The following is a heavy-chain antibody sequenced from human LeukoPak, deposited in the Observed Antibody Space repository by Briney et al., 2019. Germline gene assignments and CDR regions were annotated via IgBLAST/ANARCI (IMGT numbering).Heavy chain of an antibody. CDR3: ATIDGHYDSSGY. D-gene: IGHD3-22*01. Sequence: ASVKVSCKVAGYTLTELSMHWVRQAPGKGLEWMGGFDPEDGETIYAQKFQGRVTMTEDTSTDTAYMELSSLRSEDTAVYYCATIDGHYDSSGYWGQGTLVIVSS. CDR1: GYTLTELS. J-gene: IGHJ4*02. V-gene: IGHV1-24*01. CDR2: FDPEDGET.